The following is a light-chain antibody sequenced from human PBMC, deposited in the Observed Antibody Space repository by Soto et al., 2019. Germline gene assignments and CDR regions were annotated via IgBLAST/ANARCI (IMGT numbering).Light chain of an antibody. V-gene: IGKV3-15*01. CDR2: GAF. CDR1: QIIGTN. CDR3: QQYDKWPYT. Sequence: EIVLTQSPATLSVSPGEGATLSCRTSQIIGTNLAWYQQKPGQAPRLLIYGAFIRAPGFPVRFRGTGSGSEFTLTISSLQSADGELYFCQQYDKWPYTFGQGTNLELK. J-gene: IGKJ2*01.